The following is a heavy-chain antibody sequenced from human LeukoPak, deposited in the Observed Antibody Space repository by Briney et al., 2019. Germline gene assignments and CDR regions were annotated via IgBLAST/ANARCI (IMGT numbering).Heavy chain of an antibody. CDR2: INPNSGGT. J-gene: IGHJ3*02. CDR3: ARDQVEMATKGAFDI. CDR1: GYTFTGYY. V-gene: IGHV1-2*02. D-gene: IGHD5-24*01. Sequence: ASVKVSCKASGYTFTGYYMHWVRQAPGQGLEWMGWINPNSGGTNYAQKFQGRVTMTRDTSISTAYMELSRLRSDDTAVYYCARDQVEMATKGAFDIWGQGTMVTVSS.